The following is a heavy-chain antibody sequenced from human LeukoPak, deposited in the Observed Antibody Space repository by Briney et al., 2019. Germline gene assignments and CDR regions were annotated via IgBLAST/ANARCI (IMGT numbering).Heavy chain of an antibody. CDR3: ARAGGSYSGSGNLDAFDI. J-gene: IGHJ3*02. Sequence: AGSLRLSCAASGFTFSSYSMNWVRQPPGKGLEWVSYISSSSSTIYYADSVKGRFTISRDNAKNSLYLQMNSLRVEDTAVYYCARAGGSYSGSGNLDAFDIWGQGTMVTVSS. CDR2: ISSSSSTI. D-gene: IGHD1-26*01. V-gene: IGHV3-48*01. CDR1: GFTFSSYS.